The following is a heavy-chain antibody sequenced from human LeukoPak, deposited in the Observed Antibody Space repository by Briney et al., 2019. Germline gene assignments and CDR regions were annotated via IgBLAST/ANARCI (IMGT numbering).Heavy chain of an antibody. Sequence: PGRSLRLSCAASRFTFSNYAMHWVRKAPGKGLEGVAVISYDGSNKYYADSVKGRFTISRDNSRNTVYMEMNSLRAEDTAVYYCARSYTNYYDSSGYYYNYGMDVWGQGTTVTVSS. CDR1: RFTFSNYA. J-gene: IGHJ6*02. CDR2: ISYDGSNK. CDR3: ARSYTNYYDSSGYYYNYGMDV. V-gene: IGHV3-30-3*01. D-gene: IGHD3-22*01.